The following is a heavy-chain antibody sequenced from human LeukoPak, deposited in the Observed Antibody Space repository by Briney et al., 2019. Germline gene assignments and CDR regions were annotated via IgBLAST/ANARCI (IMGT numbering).Heavy chain of an antibody. CDR1: GYSISSGDY. CDR2: IYYSGST. Sequence: SETLSLTCTVSGYSISSGDYWGWIRQPPGKGLEWIGSIYYSGSTYYDPSLQIRVTISVDTSNTQFSLKLSSVTAADTAVYYCARETHYYYDSSGYFDPWGQGTLVTVSS. J-gene: IGHJ5*02. V-gene: IGHV4-38-2*02. D-gene: IGHD3-22*01. CDR3: ARETHYYYDSSGYFDP.